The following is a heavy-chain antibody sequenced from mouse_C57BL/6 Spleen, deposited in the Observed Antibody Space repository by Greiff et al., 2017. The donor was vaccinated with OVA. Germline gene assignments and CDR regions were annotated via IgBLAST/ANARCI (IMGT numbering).Heavy chain of an antibody. CDR2: INPNNGGT. V-gene: IGHV1-26*01. Sequence: EVQLQQSGPELVKPGASVKISCKASGYTFTDYYMNWVKQSHGKSLEWIGDINPNNGGTSYNQKFKGKATLTVDKSSSTAYMELRSLTSEDSAVYYCARGYGNWFADWGQGTLVTVSA. CDR1: GYTFTDYY. CDR3: ARGYGNWFAD. D-gene: IGHD2-1*01. J-gene: IGHJ3*01.